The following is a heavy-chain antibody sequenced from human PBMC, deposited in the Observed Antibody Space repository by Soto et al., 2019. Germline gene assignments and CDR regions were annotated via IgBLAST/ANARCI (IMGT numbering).Heavy chain of an antibody. Sequence: GESLKISCKGSGYSFTSYWIGWVRQMPGKGLEWMGIIYPGDSDTRYSPSFQGQVTISADKSISTAYLQWSSLKASDTAMYYCARLWGCSSTSCYSFDYWGQGTLVTVSS. D-gene: IGHD2-2*01. CDR3: ARLWGCSSTSCYSFDY. CDR1: GYSFTSYW. CDR2: IYPGDSDT. J-gene: IGHJ4*02. V-gene: IGHV5-51*01.